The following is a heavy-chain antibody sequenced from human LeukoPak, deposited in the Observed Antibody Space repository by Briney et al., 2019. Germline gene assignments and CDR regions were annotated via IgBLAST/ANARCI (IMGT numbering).Heavy chain of an antibody. CDR1: GGSISSYY. D-gene: IGHD1-7*01. J-gene: IGHJ6*03. V-gene: IGHV4-59*01. CDR3: ARVRELHYYYMDV. CDR2: IYYSGST. Sequence: SETLSLTCTVSGGSISSYYWSWIRQPPGKGLEWIGYIYYSGSTNYNPSLKSRVTISVDTSKNQFSLKLSSVTAADTAVYYCARVRELHYYYMDVWGKGTTVTVSS.